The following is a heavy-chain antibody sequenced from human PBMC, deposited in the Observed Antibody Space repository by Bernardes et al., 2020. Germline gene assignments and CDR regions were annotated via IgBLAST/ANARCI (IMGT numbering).Heavy chain of an antibody. J-gene: IGHJ4*02. CDR1: GFTFGGYW. CDR2: IKQDGSEK. CDR3: AREGTALYFDY. V-gene: IGHV3-7*03. Sequence: GGSLRLSFAASGFTFGGYWMSWVRQAPGKGLEWVANIKQDGSEKYYVDSVKGRFTISRDNDKNSLYLQMNSLRAEDTAVYYCAREGTALYFDYWGQGTLVTVSP.